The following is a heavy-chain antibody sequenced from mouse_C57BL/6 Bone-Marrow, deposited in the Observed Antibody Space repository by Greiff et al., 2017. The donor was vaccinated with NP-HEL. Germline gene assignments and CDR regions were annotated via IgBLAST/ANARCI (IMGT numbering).Heavy chain of an antibody. Sequence: QQSCKASGYTFTSYWMHWVKQRPGRGLEWIGRIDPNSGGTKYNEKFKSKATLTVDKPSSTAYMQLSSLTSEDSAVYYCAKGWLKTYYFDYWGQGTTLTVSS. CDR2: IDPNSGGT. D-gene: IGHD2-3*01. J-gene: IGHJ2*01. V-gene: IGHV1-72*01. CDR1: GYTFTSYW. CDR3: AKGWLKTYYFDY.